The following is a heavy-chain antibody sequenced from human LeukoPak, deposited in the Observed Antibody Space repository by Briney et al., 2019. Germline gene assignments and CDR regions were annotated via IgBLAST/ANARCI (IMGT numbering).Heavy chain of an antibody. D-gene: IGHD3-10*01. Sequence: PGGSQRLSCAASGFTFSNAWLNWVRQAPGKGLEWVGHIKSKTDRGTTDYAAPVKGRFTISRDDSKNTLFLQMNSLKTEDTAVYYCTLPWGSGSYYDYWGQGTLVTVPP. CDR1: GFTFSNAW. J-gene: IGHJ4*02. CDR3: TLPWGSGSYYDY. CDR2: IKSKTDRGTT. V-gene: IGHV3-15*01.